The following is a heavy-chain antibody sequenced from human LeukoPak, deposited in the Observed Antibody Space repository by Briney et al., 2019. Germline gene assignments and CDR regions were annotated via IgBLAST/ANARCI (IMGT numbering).Heavy chain of an antibody. J-gene: IGHJ5*02. CDR3: AQDVPIERVPGVGPGS. Sequence: PGGPLRLSCAASGFSFSDYGTHWVRQAPGKGLEWVTFMQYDGSVIFYADSVKGRFTISRDNSKNTVFLQMSSLRTDDTAVYFCAQDVPIERVPGVGPGSWGQGTLVTVSS. CDR2: MQYDGSVI. CDR1: GFSFSDYG. V-gene: IGHV3-30*02. D-gene: IGHD2-8*01.